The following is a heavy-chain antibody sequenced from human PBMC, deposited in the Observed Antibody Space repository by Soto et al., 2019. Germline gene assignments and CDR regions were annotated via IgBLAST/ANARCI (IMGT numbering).Heavy chain of an antibody. J-gene: IGHJ4*02. CDR1: GYDFERFP. Sequence: QVQLVQSGGEVKRPGASVKVSCTASGYDFERFPISWVRQARGQGLEWMGLISTYSGSRYYAEKFQGRVTMTTDTPTITAYMELRSLTSDDTAVYFCARGQYEFGDLYDVAYGGQGTLVTVSS. D-gene: IGHD4-17*01. V-gene: IGHV1-18*04. CDR2: ISTYSGSR. CDR3: ARGQYEFGDLYDVAY.